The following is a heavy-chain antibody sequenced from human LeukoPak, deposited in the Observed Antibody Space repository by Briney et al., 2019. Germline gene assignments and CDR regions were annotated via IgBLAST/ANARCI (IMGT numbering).Heavy chain of an antibody. CDR2: IRSKAYGGTT. Sequence: GGSLRLSCEASGFSVRKYYMSWVRQAPGKGLEWVGFIRSKAYGGTTEYAASVKGRFTISRDDSKSIAYLQMNSLKTEDTAVYYCTRDRNWNYHFDYWGQGTLVTVSS. D-gene: IGHD1-7*01. CDR1: GFSVRKYY. CDR3: TRDRNWNYHFDY. V-gene: IGHV3-49*02. J-gene: IGHJ4*02.